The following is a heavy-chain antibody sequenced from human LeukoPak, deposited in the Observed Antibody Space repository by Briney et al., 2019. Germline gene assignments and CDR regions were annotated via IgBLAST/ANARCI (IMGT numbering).Heavy chain of an antibody. Sequence: ASVKVSCKASGGTFSSYAISWVRQAPGQGLEWMGRINPNSGGTDYAQKFQGRVTMTRDTSVSTAYMELSRLRSDDTAVYYCAIQSIVPRPGYWGQGTLVTVSS. D-gene: IGHD6-6*01. CDR1: GGTFSSYA. J-gene: IGHJ4*02. CDR2: INPNSGGT. CDR3: AIQSIVPRPGY. V-gene: IGHV1-2*06.